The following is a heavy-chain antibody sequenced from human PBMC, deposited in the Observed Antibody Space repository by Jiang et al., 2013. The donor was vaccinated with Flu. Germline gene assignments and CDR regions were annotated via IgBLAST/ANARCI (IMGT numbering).Heavy chain of an antibody. D-gene: IGHD3-10*01. CDR1: GGSISSGGYS. J-gene: IGHJ4*02. CDR3: ARVRVDSGTVDY. V-gene: IGHV4-30-4*07. Sequence: GSGLVKPSQTVSLTCAVSGGSISSGGYSWGWIRQPPGRGLEWIAYFYYSGGTYYNPSLRSRVDTSGDASQNQFSLKLSSVTAADTAMYYCARVRVDSGTVDYWGQGTLVTVSS. CDR2: FYYSGGT.